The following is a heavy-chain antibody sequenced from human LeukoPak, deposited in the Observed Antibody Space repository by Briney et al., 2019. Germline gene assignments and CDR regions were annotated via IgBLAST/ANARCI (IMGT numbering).Heavy chain of an antibody. CDR2: IWYDGSIQ. Sequence: PGGPLRLSCAASGFIFSSYGMHWLRQAPGKGVEWVAAIWYDGSIQYYADSVKGRFTISRDNSKNTLYLQMDRRRAQDTAVYYCARSRELGEVSSDYWGQGTLVTVSS. J-gene: IGHJ4*02. CDR3: ARSRELGEVSSDY. CDR1: GFIFSSYG. V-gene: IGHV3-33*01. D-gene: IGHD3-16*02.